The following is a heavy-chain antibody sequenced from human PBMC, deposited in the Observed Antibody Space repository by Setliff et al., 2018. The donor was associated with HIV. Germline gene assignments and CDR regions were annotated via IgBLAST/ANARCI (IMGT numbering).Heavy chain of an antibody. Sequence: ASVKVSCKASGYSFTGHYIHWVRQAPGQGLERLGRIDPNSGGTKYAQKFQGRVTMTRDTSITTAYMELSRLRSDDTAVYYCARGVGYCAGDCYSTYYYDYMDVWGKGTTVTVSS. D-gene: IGHD2-21*02. CDR1: GYSFTGHY. CDR2: IDPNSGGT. J-gene: IGHJ6*03. CDR3: ARGVGYCAGDCYSTYYYDYMDV. V-gene: IGHV1-2*06.